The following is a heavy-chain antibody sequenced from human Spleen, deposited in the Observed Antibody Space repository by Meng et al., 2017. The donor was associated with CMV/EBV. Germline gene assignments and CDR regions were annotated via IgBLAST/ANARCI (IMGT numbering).Heavy chain of an antibody. CDR2: IYYSGST. J-gene: IGHJ5*02. Sequence: QLQLQESGPGLVKPSEXLSLTCTVSGGSISSSSYYWGWIRQPPGKGLEWIGSIYYSGSTYHNPSLKSRVTISVDTSKNQFSLKLSSVTAADTAVYYCARGKVLLWFGGNWFDPWGQGTLVTVSS. CDR1: GGSISSSSYY. CDR3: ARGKVLLWFGGNWFDP. D-gene: IGHD3-10*01. V-gene: IGHV4-39*07.